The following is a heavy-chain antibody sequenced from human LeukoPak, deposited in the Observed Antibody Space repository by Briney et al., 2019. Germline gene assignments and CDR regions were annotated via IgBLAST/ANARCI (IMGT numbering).Heavy chain of an antibody. J-gene: IGHJ4*03. CDR1: GESFSAYF. Sequence: SETLSLTCAVRGESFSAYFWSWIRQVPGKGLEWIGENDHRGVSTYNPSLKSRATMLVDTSNNHFSLSLTSVTAADTATYYCASRSLTLAAARCFDDWGQGAVVTVSS. V-gene: IGHV4-34*01. CDR3: ASRSLTLAAARCFDD. D-gene: IGHD2-15*01. CDR2: NDHRGVS.